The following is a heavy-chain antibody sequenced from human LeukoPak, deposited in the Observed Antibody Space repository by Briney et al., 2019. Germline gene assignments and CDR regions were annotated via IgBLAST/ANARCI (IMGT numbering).Heavy chain of an antibody. J-gene: IGHJ4*02. D-gene: IGHD3-22*01. V-gene: IGHV3-53*01. CDR1: GFTVSSNY. CDR3: ARDHSGYLTYYFDY. Sequence: GGSLRLSCAASGFTVSSNYMSWVRQAPGKGLEWVSVIYSGGSTYYADSVKGRFTISRDNSKNTLYLQMNSLRAEDTAVYYCARDHSGYLTYYFDYWGQGTLVTVPS. CDR2: IYSGGST.